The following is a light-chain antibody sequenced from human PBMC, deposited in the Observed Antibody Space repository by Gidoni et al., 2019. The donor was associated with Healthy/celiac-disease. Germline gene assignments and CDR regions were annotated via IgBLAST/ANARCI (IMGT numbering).Light chain of an antibody. CDR3: SSYTSSSTREV. CDR2: DVS. CDR1: SSDVGGYNY. Sequence: QSALTQPASLSGSPGHPIPIPCTGTSSDVGGYNYVSWYQQHPGKAPKLMIYDVSNRPSGVSNRFSGSKSGNTASLTISGLQAEDEADYYCSSYTSSSTREVFGGGTKLTVL. J-gene: IGLJ2*01. V-gene: IGLV2-14*01.